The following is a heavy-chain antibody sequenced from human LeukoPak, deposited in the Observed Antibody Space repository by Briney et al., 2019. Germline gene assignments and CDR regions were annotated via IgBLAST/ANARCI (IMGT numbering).Heavy chain of an antibody. J-gene: IGHJ4*02. V-gene: IGHV3-49*04. CDR2: IRSKAYGGTT. D-gene: IGHD1-26*01. CDR3: TTITNSGYYAY. Sequence: QPGGSLRLSCTASGFTFGDYAMSWVRQAPGKGLEWVGFIRSKAYGGTTEYAASVKGRFTISRDDSKSIAYLQMNSLKTEDTAVYYCTTITNSGYYAYWGQGTLVTVSS. CDR1: GFTFGDYA.